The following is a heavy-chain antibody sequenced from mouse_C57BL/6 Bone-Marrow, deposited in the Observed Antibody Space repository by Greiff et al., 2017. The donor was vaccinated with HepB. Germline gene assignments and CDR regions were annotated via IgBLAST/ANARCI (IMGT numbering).Heavy chain of an antibody. CDR2: ISDGGSYT. V-gene: IGHV5-4*01. CDR3: ARSYWAMDY. CDR1: GFTFSSYA. Sequence: EVQWVESGGGLVKPGGSLKLSCAASGFTFSSYAMSWVRQTPEKRLEWVATISDGGSYTYYPDNVKGRFPISRDNAKNNLYLQMSHLKSEDTAMYYCARSYWAMDYWGQGTSVTVSS. J-gene: IGHJ4*01. D-gene: IGHD2-10*01.